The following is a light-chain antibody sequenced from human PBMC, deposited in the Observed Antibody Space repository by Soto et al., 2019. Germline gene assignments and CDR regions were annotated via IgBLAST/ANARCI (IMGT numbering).Light chain of an antibody. V-gene: IGLV3-1*01. CDR2: QDN. CDR3: QAWDSSTLWV. CDR1: KLGNKY. J-gene: IGLJ2*01. Sequence: SYELTQPPSVSVSPGQTASITCSGDKLGNKYACWYQQKPGQSPVLVIYQDNKRPSGIPERFSGSNSGNTATLTISGTQAMDEADYYCQAWDSSTLWVFGGGTQLTVL.